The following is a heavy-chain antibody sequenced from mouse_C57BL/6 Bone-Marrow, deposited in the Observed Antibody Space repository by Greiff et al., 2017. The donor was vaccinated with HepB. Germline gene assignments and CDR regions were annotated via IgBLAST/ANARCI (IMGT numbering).Heavy chain of an antibody. CDR2: INPSSGYT. D-gene: IGHD2-4*01. CDR1: GYTFTSYW. J-gene: IGHJ1*03. V-gene: IGHV1-7*01. CDR3: ARPLIYYDYEGWYFDG. Sequence: VQLQQSGAELAKPGASVKLSCKASGYTFTSYWMHWVKQRPGQGLEWIGYINPSSGYTKYNQKFKGKATLTADNSSSTTYMQLSSLTYEDSAVYYCARPLIYYDYEGWYFDGWGTGTTVTVSS.